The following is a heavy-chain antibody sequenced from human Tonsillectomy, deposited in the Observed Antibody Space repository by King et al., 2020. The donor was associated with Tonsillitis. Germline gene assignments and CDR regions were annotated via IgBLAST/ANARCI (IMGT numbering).Heavy chain of an antibody. J-gene: IGHJ6*02. CDR1: GFTFSSYS. CDR3: ARGAGGFIVATIPHCMDV. V-gene: IGHV3-21*01. D-gene: IGHD5-12*01. CDR2: ISSSSSYI. Sequence: VQLVESGGGLVKPGGSLRLSCAASGFTFSSYSMNWVRQAPGKGLEWVSSISSSSSYIYYADSVKGRFTISRDNAKNSLYLQMNSLRAEDTAVYYCARGAGGFIVATIPHCMDVWGQGTTVTVSS.